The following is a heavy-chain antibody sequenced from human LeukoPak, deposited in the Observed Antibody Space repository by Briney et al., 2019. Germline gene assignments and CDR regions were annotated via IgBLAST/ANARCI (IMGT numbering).Heavy chain of an antibody. V-gene: IGHV1-24*01. Sequence: ASVKVSCKVSGYTLTELSMHWVRQAPGKGLEWMGGFDPEDGETIYAQKFQGRVTMTEDTSTDTAYMELSSLRSEDTAVYYCASGGEMATIIGVYYYMDVWGKGTTVTVSS. J-gene: IGHJ6*03. CDR2: FDPEDGET. CDR1: GYTLTELS. D-gene: IGHD5-24*01. CDR3: ASGGEMATIIGVYYYMDV.